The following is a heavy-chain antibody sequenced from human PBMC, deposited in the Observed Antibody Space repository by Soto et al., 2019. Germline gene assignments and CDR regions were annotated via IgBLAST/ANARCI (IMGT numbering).Heavy chain of an antibody. Sequence: ASVKVSCKASGGTFSSYAISWVRQAPGQGLEWMGGIIPIFGTANYAQKFQGRVTITADKSTSTAYMELSSLRSEDTAVYYCARDQATLPYYYGMDVWGQGTTVTVSS. J-gene: IGHJ6*02. CDR2: IIPIFGTA. V-gene: IGHV1-69*06. CDR1: GGTFSSYA. D-gene: IGHD5-12*01. CDR3: ARDQATLPYYYGMDV.